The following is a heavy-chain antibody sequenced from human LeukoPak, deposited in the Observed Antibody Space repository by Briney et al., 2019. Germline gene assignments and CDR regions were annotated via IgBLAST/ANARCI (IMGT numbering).Heavy chain of an antibody. Sequence: SETLSLTCAVYGGSFSGYYWSWIRQPPGKGLEWIGEINHSGSTNYNPSLKSRVTISVDTSKNQFSLKLTSVTATDTAVYYCARHGKSKIVVVVTATRHYNWFDPWGQGTLVTVSS. D-gene: IGHD2-15*01. CDR2: INHSGST. J-gene: IGHJ5*02. V-gene: IGHV4-34*01. CDR1: GGSFSGYY. CDR3: ARHGKSKIVVVVTATRHYNWFDP.